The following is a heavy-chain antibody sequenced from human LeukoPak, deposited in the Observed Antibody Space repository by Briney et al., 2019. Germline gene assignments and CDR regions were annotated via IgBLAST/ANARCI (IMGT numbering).Heavy chain of an antibody. CDR2: IYYSGST. CDR3: ARDRGDDSSGYYNPFDY. Sequence: PSETLSLTCTVSGGSISSSSYYWGWIRQPPGKGLEWIGSIYYSGSTYYNPSLKSRVTISVDTSKNQFSLKLSSVTAADTAVYYCARDRGDDSSGYYNPFDYWGQGTLVTVSS. D-gene: IGHD3-22*01. CDR1: GGSISSSSYY. J-gene: IGHJ4*02. V-gene: IGHV4-39*07.